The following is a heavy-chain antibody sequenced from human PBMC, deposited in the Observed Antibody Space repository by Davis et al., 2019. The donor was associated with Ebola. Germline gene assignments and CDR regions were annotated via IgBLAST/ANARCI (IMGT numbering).Heavy chain of an antibody. V-gene: IGHV4-61*08. Sequence: MPSETLSLTCAVSGAFVSSGGYSWIWIRQPPGKGLEWIGYYYYTGSTYYSPSLRSRVTISVDTSKNLFSLKLSSVTAADTAVYYCARDRSDSSGYYLYYYYGMDVWGKGTTVTVSS. CDR3: ARDRSDSSGYYLYYYYGMDV. CDR1: GAFVSSGGYS. CDR2: YYYTGST. J-gene: IGHJ6*04. D-gene: IGHD3-22*01.